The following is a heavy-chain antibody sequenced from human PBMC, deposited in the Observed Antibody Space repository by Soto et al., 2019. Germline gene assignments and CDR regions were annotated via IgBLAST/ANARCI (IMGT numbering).Heavy chain of an antibody. Sequence: EVQLLGSGGGLVQPGGSLRLSCAASGLTFSTYAMSWVRQAPGKGLEWVSSISGNGANTYYTDSVKGRFIISRDNSKNTLFLPMSSLRAEDTALYYCSNDLPIYDGSGGYNWKSGGDYRGQGTLVTVSS. CDR1: GLTFSTYA. D-gene: IGHD1-20*01. CDR3: SNDLPIYDGSGGYNWKSGGDY. CDR2: ISGNGANT. J-gene: IGHJ4*02. V-gene: IGHV3-23*01.